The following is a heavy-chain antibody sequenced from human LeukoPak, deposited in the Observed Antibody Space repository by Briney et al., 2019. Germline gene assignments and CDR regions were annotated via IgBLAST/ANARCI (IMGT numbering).Heavy chain of an antibody. Sequence: PGDSVTLPCSPWGFTLSTSPVNYLPHPPGKARVDWGVIGGSGDTNYYAASVRGRFTLSRDNFKNTLYLQMNSLTAEATAIYYCAKGKSLPHYYYSGMDVWGQGTTVTASS. CDR2: IGGSGDTN. CDR1: GFTLSTSP. V-gene: IGHV3-23*01. CDR3: AKGKSLPHYYYSGMDV. J-gene: IGHJ6*02.